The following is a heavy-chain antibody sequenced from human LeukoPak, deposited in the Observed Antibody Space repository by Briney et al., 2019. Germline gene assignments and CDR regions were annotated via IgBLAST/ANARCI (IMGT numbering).Heavy chain of an antibody. V-gene: IGHV3-11*01. CDR1: GFTFSDYY. J-gene: IGHJ6*03. CDR3: ASPHYYYYYMDV. Sequence: GGSLRLSCAASGFTFSDYYMSWIRHAPGKGLEWVSYISSSGSTIYYADSVKGRFTISRDNAKNSLYLQMNSLSVEDTAVYYCASPHYYYYYMDVWGKGTTVTVSS. CDR2: ISSSGSTI.